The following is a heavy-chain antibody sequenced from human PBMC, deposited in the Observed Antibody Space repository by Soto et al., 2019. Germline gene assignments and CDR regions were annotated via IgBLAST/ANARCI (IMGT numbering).Heavy chain of an antibody. D-gene: IGHD2-15*01. CDR3: ASHIVVVVAATNY. J-gene: IGHJ4*02. V-gene: IGHV3-23*01. CDR2: ISGSGGST. CDR1: GFTFSSYA. Sequence: GGSLRLSCAASGFTFSSYAMSWVRQAPGKGLEWVSAISGSGGSTYYADSVKGRFTISRDNSKNTRYLQMNSLRAEDTAVYYCASHIVVVVAATNYWGQGTLVTVSS.